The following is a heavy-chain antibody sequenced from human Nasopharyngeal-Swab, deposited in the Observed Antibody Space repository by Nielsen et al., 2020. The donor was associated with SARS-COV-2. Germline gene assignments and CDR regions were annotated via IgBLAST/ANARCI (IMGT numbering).Heavy chain of an antibody. CDR3: ARTGYSGSYPYYYYYYGMDV. D-gene: IGHD1-26*01. Sequence: ASVKVSCKVSGYTLTELSMHWVRQAPGKGPEWMGGFDPEDGETIYAQKFQGRVTMTEDTSTDTAYMELSSLRSEDTAVYYCARTGYSGSYPYYYYYYGMDVWGQGTTVTVSS. V-gene: IGHV1-24*01. CDR1: GYTLTELS. CDR2: FDPEDGET. J-gene: IGHJ6*02.